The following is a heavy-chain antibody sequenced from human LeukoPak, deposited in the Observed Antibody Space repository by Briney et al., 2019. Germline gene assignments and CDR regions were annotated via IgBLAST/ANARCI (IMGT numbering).Heavy chain of an antibody. J-gene: IGHJ4*02. Sequence: ASVKVSCKASGYTFTSYAMNWVRQAPGQGLEWMGWINTNTGNPTYAQGFTGRFVFSLDTSVSTAYPQISSLKAEDTAVYYCARDTNWNYAMGYFDYWGQGTLVTVSS. CDR1: GYTFTSYA. D-gene: IGHD1-7*01. V-gene: IGHV7-4-1*02. CDR2: INTNTGNP. CDR3: ARDTNWNYAMGYFDY.